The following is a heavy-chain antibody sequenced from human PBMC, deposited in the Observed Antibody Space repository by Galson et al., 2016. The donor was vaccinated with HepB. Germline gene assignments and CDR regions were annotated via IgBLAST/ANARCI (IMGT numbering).Heavy chain of an antibody. CDR2: ITSKPYGETT. CDR3: KSFPPMVLG. Sequence: SLRLSCAASGFTFGDYSMSWFRQAPGKGLEWVAFITSKPYGETTEYDASVKGRFILARDDSKSIGYLQMNSLKTEDTAVYYCKSFPPMVLGGGQGTLVTVSS. J-gene: IGHJ4*02. V-gene: IGHV3-49*03. CDR1: GFTFGDYS. D-gene: IGHD3-10*01.